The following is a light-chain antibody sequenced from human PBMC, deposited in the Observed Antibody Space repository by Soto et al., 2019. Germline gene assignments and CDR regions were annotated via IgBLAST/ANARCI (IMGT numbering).Light chain of an antibody. Sequence: DLQMTQSPFSLSASVGDRVTITCRASQSISSYLNWYQQKPGKAPKLLIYAASSLQSGVPSRFSGSGSGTDFTLTISSLQPEDFATYYCQQSYSTWWTFGQGTKVEIK. CDR2: AAS. CDR3: QQSYSTWWT. CDR1: QSISSY. V-gene: IGKV1-39*01. J-gene: IGKJ1*01.